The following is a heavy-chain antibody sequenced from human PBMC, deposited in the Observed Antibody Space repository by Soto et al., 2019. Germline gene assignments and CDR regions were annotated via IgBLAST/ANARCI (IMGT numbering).Heavy chain of an antibody. CDR3: APGQDMGTYTRVLAS. J-gene: IGHJ5*02. D-gene: IGHD3-10*01. V-gene: IGHV1-2*02. Sequence: QVQLVQSGAEVKKPGASVKVSCETSGYTFTGQYVHWVRLAPGQGLEWMGCINPYSCTTNYGENFEGRVTVTRDTSLSTGYMELDTLRSHDTAVYYCAPGQDMGTYTRVLASWGQGTLVTVSS. CDR1: GYTFTGQY. CDR2: INPYSCTT.